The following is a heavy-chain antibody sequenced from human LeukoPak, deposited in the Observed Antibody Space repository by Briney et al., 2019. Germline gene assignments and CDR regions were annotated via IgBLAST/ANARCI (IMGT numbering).Heavy chain of an antibody. CDR2: ISGSGTST. V-gene: IGHV3-23*01. J-gene: IGHJ4*02. CDR3: AKDWWDE. D-gene: IGHD1-26*01. Sequence: GGSLRLSCAASGFTFSSYAMSWVRQAPGKGLEGVSTISGSGTSTYYADSVKGRFTISRDISKSTLYLQMDSLRADDTAVYYCAKDWWDEWGQGTLVTVSS. CDR1: GFTFSSYA.